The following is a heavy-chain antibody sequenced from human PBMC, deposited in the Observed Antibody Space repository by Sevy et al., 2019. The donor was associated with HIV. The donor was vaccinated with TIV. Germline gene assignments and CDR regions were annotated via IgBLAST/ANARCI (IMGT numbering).Heavy chain of an antibody. V-gene: IGHV7-4-1*02. CDR1: GYTFTSYA. CDR2: INTNTGNP. Sequence: ASVKVSCKASGYTFTSYAMNWVRQAPGQGLEWMGWINTNTGNPTYAQGFTGRFVFSLDTSVSTAYLQINSLKAEDTAVYYCARDHRIAVAGTRYFQHWGQGTLVTVSS. CDR3: ARDHRIAVAGTRYFQH. J-gene: IGHJ1*01. D-gene: IGHD6-19*01.